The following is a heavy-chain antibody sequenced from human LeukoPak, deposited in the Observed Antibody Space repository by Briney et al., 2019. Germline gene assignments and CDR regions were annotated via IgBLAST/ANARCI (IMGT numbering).Heavy chain of an antibody. V-gene: IGHV3-74*01. CDR3: ARDSGDYVPHFGH. J-gene: IGHJ4*02. CDR2: INSDGSST. CDR1: GFTFSSYW. D-gene: IGHD4-17*01. Sequence: GGSLRLSCAASGFTFSSYWMHWVRQAPGKGLVWVSRINSDGSSTSYADSVKGRFTISRDNPKNSLFLQMNSLRAEDTAVYYCARDSGDYVPHFGHWGQGTLVTVSS.